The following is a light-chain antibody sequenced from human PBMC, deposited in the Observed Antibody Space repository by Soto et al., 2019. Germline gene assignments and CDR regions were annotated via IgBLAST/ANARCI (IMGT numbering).Light chain of an antibody. J-gene: IGKJ3*01. Sequence: DIQMTQSPSFVSASVGDRVTITCRASQSVTTWLAWYQQRPGKAPRLLIHSASSLRSGVPSSFSGSGSGAEFTLTIGSLHPEDEATYFCQQASYFPFTFGPGTTVAI. CDR1: QSVTTW. V-gene: IGKV1-12*01. CDR3: QQASYFPFT. CDR2: SAS.